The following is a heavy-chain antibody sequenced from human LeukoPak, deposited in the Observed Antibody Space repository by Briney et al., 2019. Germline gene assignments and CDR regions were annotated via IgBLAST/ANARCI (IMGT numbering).Heavy chain of an antibody. Sequence: PGGSLRLSCAASGFTFSSYWMSWVPQAPGKGLEWVANIKEDGSEKYYADSVKGRFTISRDNAKNSLHLQMNSLRAEDTAVYYCARWNWFPDYWGQGTLVTVSS. V-gene: IGHV3-7*01. CDR2: IKEDGSEK. CDR3: ARWNWFPDY. CDR1: GFTFSSYW. J-gene: IGHJ4*02. D-gene: IGHD1-7*01.